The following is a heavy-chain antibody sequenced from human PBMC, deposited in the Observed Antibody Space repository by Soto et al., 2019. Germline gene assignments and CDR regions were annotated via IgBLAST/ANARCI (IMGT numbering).Heavy chain of an antibody. Sequence: PGGSLRLSCAASGFTFSSYSMNWVRQAPGKGLEWVSYISSSSSTIYYADSVKGRFTISRDNAKNSLYLQMNSLRAEDTAVYYCARGLANRLAVVVIEYFQHWGQGTLVTVSS. CDR1: GFTFSSYS. J-gene: IGHJ1*01. CDR2: ISSSSSTI. CDR3: ARGLANRLAVVVIEYFQH. V-gene: IGHV3-48*01. D-gene: IGHD6-19*01.